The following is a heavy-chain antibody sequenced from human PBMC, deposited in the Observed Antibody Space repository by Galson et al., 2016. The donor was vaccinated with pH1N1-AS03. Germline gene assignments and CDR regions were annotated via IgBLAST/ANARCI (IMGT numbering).Heavy chain of an antibody. D-gene: IGHD5-12*01. CDR3: ARESFSRDVVDILGLGAYGLDV. V-gene: IGHV3-33*01. Sequence: SLRLSCAASGFTFGSYAMHWVRQSPGMGLEWVAVVWYDGSQRYYADSVKGRFTISRDNNRNTMYLQMDSLRTEDTAVYYCARESFSRDVVDILGLGAYGLDVWGQGTTVTVSS. J-gene: IGHJ6*02. CDR1: GFTFGSYA. CDR2: VWYDGSQR.